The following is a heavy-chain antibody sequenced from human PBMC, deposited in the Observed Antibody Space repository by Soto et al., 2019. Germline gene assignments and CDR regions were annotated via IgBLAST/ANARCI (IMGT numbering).Heavy chain of an antibody. Sequence: QVQLVQSGAEVKKPGASVKVSCKASGYTFTSYGISWVRQAPGQGLEWMGWISAYNGNTNYAQKLQGRVTMTTDTSXSTAYMELRSLRSDDTAVYYCARDTSGLVPAAIIISWGQGTLVTVSS. CDR2: ISAYNGNT. D-gene: IGHD2-2*01. V-gene: IGHV1-18*01. CDR1: GYTFTSYG. CDR3: ARDTSGLVPAAIIIS. J-gene: IGHJ4*02.